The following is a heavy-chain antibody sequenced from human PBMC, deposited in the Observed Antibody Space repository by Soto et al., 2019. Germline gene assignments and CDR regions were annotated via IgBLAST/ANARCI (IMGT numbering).Heavy chain of an antibody. V-gene: IGHV4-31*03. CDR2: IYNTGSS. CDR1: VVSITRGGYY. D-gene: IGHD2-8*02. CDR3: ASQLGHCTGGSCRGAFDY. Sequence: SETLSLTCTVSVVSITRGGYYWIWIRHLPGKGLEWIGYIYNTGSSSYNPSLKSRLMISLDTSKTQFSLKLTAVTAADTAIYYCASQLGHCTGGSCRGAFDYWGQGALVTVSS. J-gene: IGHJ4*02.